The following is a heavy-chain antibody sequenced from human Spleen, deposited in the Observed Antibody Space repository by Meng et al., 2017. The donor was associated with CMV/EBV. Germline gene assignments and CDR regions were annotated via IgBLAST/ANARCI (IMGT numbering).Heavy chain of an antibody. J-gene: IGHJ4*02. Sequence: CAVAGGSISSNNWWSWVRQPPGKGLEWVGEIYHSGSTNYNPSLKSRVTISVDKSKNQFSLNLSSVTAADTAVYYCARVRGATPTDYWGQGTLVTVSS. CDR3: ARVRGATPTDY. V-gene: IGHV4-4*02. CDR1: GGSISSNNW. D-gene: IGHD3-10*01. CDR2: IYHSGST.